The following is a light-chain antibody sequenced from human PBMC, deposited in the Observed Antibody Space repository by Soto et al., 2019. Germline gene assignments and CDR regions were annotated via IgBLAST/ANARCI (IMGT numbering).Light chain of an antibody. CDR1: QSISSW. Sequence: DIPMTQSPSTLSASVGDRVTITCRASQSISSWLAWYQQKPGKAPKLLIYKASSLESGVPSRFSGSESGSEFTLTISSLQPEDFGTYYCQQLNTYPVTFGPGTKVDIK. CDR2: KAS. V-gene: IGKV1-5*03. J-gene: IGKJ3*01. CDR3: QQLNTYPVT.